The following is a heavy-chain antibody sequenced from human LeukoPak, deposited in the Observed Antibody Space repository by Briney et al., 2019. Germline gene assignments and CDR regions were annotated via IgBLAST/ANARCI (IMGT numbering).Heavy chain of an antibody. J-gene: IGHJ4*02. CDR3: ARVKDTMVRGVIIIPIDY. D-gene: IGHD3-10*01. CDR1: GYTFTSYG. Sequence: ASVKVSCKASGYTFTSYGISWVRQAPGQGLEWMGWISAYNGITNYAQKLQGRVTMTTDTSTSTAYMELRSLRSDDTTVYYCARVKDTMVRGVIIIPIDYWGQGTLVTVSS. V-gene: IGHV1-18*01. CDR2: ISAYNGIT.